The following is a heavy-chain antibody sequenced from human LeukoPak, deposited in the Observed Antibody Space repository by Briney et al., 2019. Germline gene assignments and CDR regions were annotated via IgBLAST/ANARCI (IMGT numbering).Heavy chain of an antibody. CDR2: IIPIFGTA. CDR3: ASTEPWLVSGLYYYYYYMDV. V-gene: IGHV1-69*05. D-gene: IGHD6-19*01. J-gene: IGHJ6*03. Sequence: SVKVSCKASGGTFSSYAISWVRQAPGQGLEWMGGIIPIFGTANYAQKFQGRVTITTDESTSTAYMELSSLRSEDTAVYYCASTEPWLVSGLYYYYYYMDVWGKGTTVTVSS. CDR1: GGTFSSYA.